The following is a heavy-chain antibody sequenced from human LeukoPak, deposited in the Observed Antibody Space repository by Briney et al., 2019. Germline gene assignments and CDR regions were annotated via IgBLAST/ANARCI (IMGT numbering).Heavy chain of an antibody. V-gene: IGHV4-34*01. CDR1: GGSFSGYY. CDR2: INHSGST. Sequence: SETLSLTCAVYGGSFSGYYWSWIRQPPGKGLEWIGEINHSGSTNYNPSLKSRVTISVDTSKNQFSLKLSSVTAADTAVYYCARDSRGPGAFDIWGQGTMVTVSS. J-gene: IGHJ3*02. CDR3: ARDSRGPGAFDI.